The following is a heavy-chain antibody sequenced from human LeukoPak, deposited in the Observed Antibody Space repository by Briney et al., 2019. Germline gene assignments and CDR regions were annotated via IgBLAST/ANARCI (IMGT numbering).Heavy chain of an antibody. D-gene: IGHD5-12*01. CDR2: LSNGGGYM. CDR3: ARAGLYSGSGLDF. J-gene: IGHJ4*02. CDR1: GFTFSSYA. V-gene: IGHV3-21*01. Sequence: PGGSLRLSCAASGFTFSSYAMNWVRQAPGKGLEWVSALSNGGGYMYYADSVKGRFTISRDNAKNSLYLQMDSLTPEDTAVYYCARAGLYSGSGLDFLGQGTLVSVSS.